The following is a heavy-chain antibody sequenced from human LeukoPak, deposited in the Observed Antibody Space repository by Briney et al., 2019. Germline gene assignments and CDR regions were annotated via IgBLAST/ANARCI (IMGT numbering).Heavy chain of an antibody. CDR1: GFTFSSYS. CDR3: AKTGDYDYVFPPGQQYYFDY. Sequence: GGSLRLSCAASGFTFSSYSMNWVRQAPGKGLEWVSYISSSSSTIYYADSVKGRFTISRDNSKNTLYLQMNSLRAEDTAVYYCAKTGDYDYVFPPGQQYYFDYWGQGTLVTVSS. D-gene: IGHD3-16*01. V-gene: IGHV3-48*01. CDR2: ISSSSSTI. J-gene: IGHJ4*02.